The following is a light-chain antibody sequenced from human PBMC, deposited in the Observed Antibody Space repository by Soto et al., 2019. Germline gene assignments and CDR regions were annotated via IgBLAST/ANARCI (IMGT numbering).Light chain of an antibody. CDR2: DTS. CDR3: QQRFSWPPIT. J-gene: IGKJ5*01. Sequence: EIVLTQSPATLSLSPGERATLSCRSIQTASSSLAWYQQKPGQVHRLIIYDTSNRATGIPARFSGSGSGTDFTLTISSLEPEDFAVYYGQQRFSWPPITFGQGTRLEIK. V-gene: IGKV3-11*01. CDR1: QTASSS.